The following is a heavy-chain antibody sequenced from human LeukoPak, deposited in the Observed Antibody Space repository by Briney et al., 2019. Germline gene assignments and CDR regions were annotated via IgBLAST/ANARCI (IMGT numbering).Heavy chain of an antibody. CDR3: ATGRVSDTTLVSWFDT. Sequence: SVKVSCKASGGTLSTHAVSWVRQAPGQGLEWMGGIILISPTANYAQKFQDRVTITMDQYTTYMELSSLRSDDTAVYYCATGRVSDTTLVSWFDTWGQGTLVTVSS. D-gene: IGHD5-18*01. V-gene: IGHV1-69*05. CDR2: IILISPTA. J-gene: IGHJ5*02. CDR1: GGTLSTHA.